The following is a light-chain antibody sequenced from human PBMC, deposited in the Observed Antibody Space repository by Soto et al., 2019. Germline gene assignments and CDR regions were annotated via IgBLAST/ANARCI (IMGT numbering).Light chain of an antibody. CDR2: QVS. CDR3: SSFTSTHTYV. J-gene: IGLJ1*01. V-gene: IGLV2-14*03. Sequence: QPALTQPASVSGSPGQSMTISCTVSSSDVGGYHYVSWYQQHPGKAPKLIIYQVSHRPSGVSDRFSGSKSGNTASLTISGLQGEDEATYYCSSFTSTHTYVFGTGTKVTLL. CDR1: SSDVGGYHY.